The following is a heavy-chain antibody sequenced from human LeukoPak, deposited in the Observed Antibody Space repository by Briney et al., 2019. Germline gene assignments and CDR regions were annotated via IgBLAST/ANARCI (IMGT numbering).Heavy chain of an antibody. D-gene: IGHD3-10*01. CDR2: INPNSGGT. J-gene: IGHJ5*02. CDR3: ARAPLWFGEFGFDP. V-gene: IGHV1-2*02. CDR1: GYTFTGYY. Sequence: ASVKVSCKASGYTFTGYYMHWVRQAPGQGLEWMGWINPNSGGTNYAQKFQGRVTMTRDTSISKAYMELSRLRSDDTAVYYCARAPLWFGEFGFDPWGQGTLVTVSS.